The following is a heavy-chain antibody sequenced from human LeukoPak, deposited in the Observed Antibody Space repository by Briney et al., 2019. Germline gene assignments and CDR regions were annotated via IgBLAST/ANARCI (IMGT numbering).Heavy chain of an antibody. Sequence: SETLSLTCAVSGGSLSSGGYSWSWIRQPPGKGLEWLGYIYHSGSTYYNPSLKSRVTISVDRSKNQFSLKLSSVTAADTAVHYCARSYYYDSSGYWEDWGQGTLVTVSS. CDR2: IYHSGST. D-gene: IGHD3-22*01. V-gene: IGHV4-30-2*01. CDR3: ARSYYYDSSGYWED. J-gene: IGHJ4*02. CDR1: GGSLSSGGYS.